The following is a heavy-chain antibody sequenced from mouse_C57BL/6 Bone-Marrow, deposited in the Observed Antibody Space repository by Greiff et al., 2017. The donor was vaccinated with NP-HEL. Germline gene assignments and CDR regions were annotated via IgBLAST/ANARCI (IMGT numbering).Heavy chain of an antibody. CDR3: TTYAYFDY. CDR2: IDPENGDT. Sequence: VQLQQSGAELVRPGASVKLSCTASGFNIKDDYMHWVKQRPEQGLEWIGWIDPENGDTEYASKFQGKATITADTSSNTAYLQLSSLTSEDTAVYYCTTYAYFDYWGQGTTLTGSA. D-gene: IGHD2-12*01. V-gene: IGHV14-4*01. J-gene: IGHJ2*01. CDR1: GFNIKDDY.